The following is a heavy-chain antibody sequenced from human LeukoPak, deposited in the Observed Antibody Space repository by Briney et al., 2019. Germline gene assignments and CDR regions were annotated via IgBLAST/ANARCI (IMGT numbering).Heavy chain of an antibody. CDR1: GFTFSYYA. V-gene: IGHV3-30*01. J-gene: IGHJ6*02. CDR3: AREEVRGAADYYYGMDV. D-gene: IGHD6-13*01. Sequence: GSLRPSCASPGFTFSYYAMHWVRPAPGKGPGGVAVISYDGSNKYYADSVKGRFTISRDNSKNTLYLQMNSLRAEDTAVYYCAREEVRGAADYYYGMDVWGQGTTVTVSS. CDR2: ISYDGSNK.